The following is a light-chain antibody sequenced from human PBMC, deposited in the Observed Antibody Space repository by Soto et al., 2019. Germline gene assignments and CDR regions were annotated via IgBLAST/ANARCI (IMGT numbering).Light chain of an antibody. CDR2: GAS. CDR3: QQYEAVVT. J-gene: IGKJ1*01. CDR1: QSVNNNY. V-gene: IGKV3-20*01. Sequence: VLTQNTGTLSLSPGERATLSCRASQSVNNNYLAWYQQKPGQSPRLLIYGASIRATAIPDRFSGSGSGTDFTLTISRLEPEDVAVYYCQQYEAVVTFGQGTKADNK.